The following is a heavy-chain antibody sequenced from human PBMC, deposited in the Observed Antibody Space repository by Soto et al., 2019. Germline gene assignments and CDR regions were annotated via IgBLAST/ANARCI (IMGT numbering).Heavy chain of an antibody. D-gene: IGHD5-18*01. V-gene: IGHV4-34*01. CDR1: GGSFSGYY. CDR2: INHSGST. CDR3: ARGAADTAMVDS. Sequence: PSETLSLTCAVYGGSFSGYYWSWIRQPPGKGLEWIGEINHSGSTNYNPSLKSRVTISVDTYKNQFSLKLSSVAAADTAVYYCARGAADTAMVDSWGQGTLVTVPS. J-gene: IGHJ4*02.